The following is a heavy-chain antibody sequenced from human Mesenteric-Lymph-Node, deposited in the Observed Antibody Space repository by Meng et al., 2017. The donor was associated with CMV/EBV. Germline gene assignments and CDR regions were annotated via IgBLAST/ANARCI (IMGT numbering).Heavy chain of an antibody. CDR3: AREGSTLHYGMDV. J-gene: IGHJ6*02. CDR1: GFTFNNAW. V-gene: IGHV3-15*01. CDR2: IKSKTDGGTT. D-gene: IGHD2-2*01. Sequence: GGSLRLSCAASGFTFNNAWMSWVRQAPGRGLEWVGRIKSKTDGGTTDYAAPVKGRFTISREDSKDTVYLQMNSLRAEDTAVYYCAREGSTLHYGMDVWGQGTTVTVSS.